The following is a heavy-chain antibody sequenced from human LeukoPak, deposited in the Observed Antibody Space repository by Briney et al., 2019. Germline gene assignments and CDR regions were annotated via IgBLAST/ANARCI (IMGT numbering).Heavy chain of an antibody. CDR2: IYWDDDK. CDR3: ARRPVVTVIQAPLLYFDY. V-gene: IGHV2-5*02. CDR1: GFSLSTSGVA. Sequence: SGPTLVKPTQPLTLTCTFSGFSLSTSGVAVGWIRQPPGKALEWLALIYWDDDKRYSPSLKSRLTITKDTSKNQVVLTMTNMDPVDTATYYCARRPVVTVIQAPLLYFDYWGQGTLVTVSS. J-gene: IGHJ4*02. D-gene: IGHD2-21*02.